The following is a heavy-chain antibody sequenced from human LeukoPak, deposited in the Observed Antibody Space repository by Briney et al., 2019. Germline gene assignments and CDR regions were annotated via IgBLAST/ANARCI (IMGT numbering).Heavy chain of an antibody. CDR2: ISNDGSNK. V-gene: IGHV3-30*18. D-gene: IGHD3-10*01. J-gene: IGHJ4*02. CDR3: AKDFFWFGEYLDY. CDR1: GFTLSTYG. Sequence: GGSLRLSCAASGFTLSTYGMHWVRQVPGKGLEWVAVISNDGSNKYYVDSVKGRFTISRDNSKNTLSLQMNSLRADDTAVYYCAKDFFWFGEYLDYWGQGTLVTVSS.